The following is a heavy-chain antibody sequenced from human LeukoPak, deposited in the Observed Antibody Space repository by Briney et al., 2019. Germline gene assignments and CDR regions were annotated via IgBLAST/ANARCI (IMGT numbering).Heavy chain of an antibody. CDR1: GYTFTGYH. CDR2: INPNSGGT. D-gene: IGHD2-15*01. V-gene: IGHV1-2*04. CDR3: ARSCSGGSCYDY. J-gene: IGHJ4*02. Sequence: GASVKVSCKASGYTFTGYHMHWVRQAPGQGLEWMGWINPNSGGTNYAQKFQGWVTMTRDTSISTAYMELSRLRSDDTAVYYCARSCSGGSCYDYWGQGTLVTVSS.